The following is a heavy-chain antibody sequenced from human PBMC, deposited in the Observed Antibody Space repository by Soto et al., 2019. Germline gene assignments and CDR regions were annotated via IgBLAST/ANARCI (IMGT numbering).Heavy chain of an antibody. CDR1: GGSISSGGYY. J-gene: IGHJ4*02. CDR3: ARERRAMVTD. D-gene: IGHD5-18*01. V-gene: IGHV4-31*03. CDR2: IYYSGST. Sequence: SETLSLTCTVSGGSISSGGYYWSWIRQHPGKGLEWIGYIYYSGSTYYNPSLKSRVTISVDTSKNQFSLKLSSVTAADTAVYYCARERRAMVTDWGQGTLVTVSS.